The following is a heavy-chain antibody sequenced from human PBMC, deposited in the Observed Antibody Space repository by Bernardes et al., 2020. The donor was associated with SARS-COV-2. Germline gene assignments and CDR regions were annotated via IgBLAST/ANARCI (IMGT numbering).Heavy chain of an antibody. CDR2: INPNSGGT. Sequence: ASMEACWEASGYTLSGYYMHWVRQNPGQGLEWMGWINPNSGGTNYAQKFQGRVTMTRDTSISTAYMELSRLRSDDTAVYYCARVARAADYWGQGTLVTGSS. J-gene: IGHJ4*02. D-gene: IGHD2-15*01. CDR3: ARVARAADY. CDR1: GYTLSGYY. V-gene: IGHV1-2*02.